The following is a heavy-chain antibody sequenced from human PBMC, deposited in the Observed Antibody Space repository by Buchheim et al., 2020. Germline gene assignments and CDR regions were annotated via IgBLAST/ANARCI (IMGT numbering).Heavy chain of an antibody. CDR1: GFTFSSYG. D-gene: IGHD6-6*01. CDR3: AKEVGLFGSSPIDY. J-gene: IGHJ4*02. V-gene: IGHV3-30*18. Sequence: QVQLVESGGGVVQPGRSLRLSCAASGFTFSSYGMHWVRQAPGKGLEWVAVISYDGSNKYYADSVKGRFTIPRDNSKNTLYLQVNSLRAEDTAVYYCAKEVGLFGSSPIDYWGQGTL. CDR2: ISYDGSNK.